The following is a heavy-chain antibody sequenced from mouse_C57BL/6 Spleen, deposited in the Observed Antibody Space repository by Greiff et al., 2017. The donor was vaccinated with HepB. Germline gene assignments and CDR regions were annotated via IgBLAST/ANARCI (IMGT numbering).Heavy chain of an antibody. CDR3: ARLHRYAMDY. J-gene: IGHJ4*01. CDR1: GYTFTSYW. Sequence: QVQLQQPGAELVMPGASVKLSCKASGYTFTSYWMHWVKQRPGQGLEWIGEIDPSDSYTNYNQKFKGKSTLTVDKSSSTAYMQLSSLTSEDSAVYYCARLHRYAMDYCGQGTSVTVSS. V-gene: IGHV1-69*01. D-gene: IGHD3-1*01. CDR2: IDPSDSYT.